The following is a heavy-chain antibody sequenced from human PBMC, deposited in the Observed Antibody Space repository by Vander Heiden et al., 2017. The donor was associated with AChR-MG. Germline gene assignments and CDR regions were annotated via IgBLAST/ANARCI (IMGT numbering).Heavy chain of an antibody. V-gene: IGHV3-7*01. Sequence: EVQLVESGGGLVQPGGSLRLSCAASGFTFNSYWMSWVRQAPGTGLGWVANIRQDGGKIYYMDSLKGRFTISRDNAKNSLYLQMNSLRAEDTAVYYCARLQWAGGLTGFDYWGLGTLLTVSS. CDR3: ARLQWAGGLTGFDY. D-gene: IGHD1-26*01. CDR1: GFTFNSYW. J-gene: IGHJ4*02. CDR2: IRQDGGKI.